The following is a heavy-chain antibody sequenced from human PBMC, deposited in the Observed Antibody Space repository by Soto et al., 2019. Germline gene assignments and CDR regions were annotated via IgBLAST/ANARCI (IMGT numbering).Heavy chain of an antibody. V-gene: IGHV1-3*01. CDR3: ARDLQADY. J-gene: IGHJ4*02. CDR2: INAGNGNT. CDR1: GYTFTSYA. Sequence: APGKISCKASGYTFTSYAMYWVRQAPGQRLEWMGWINAGNGNTKYSQKFQGRVTITRDTSASTAYMELSSLRSEDTAVYYCARDLQADYWGQGTLVTVSS.